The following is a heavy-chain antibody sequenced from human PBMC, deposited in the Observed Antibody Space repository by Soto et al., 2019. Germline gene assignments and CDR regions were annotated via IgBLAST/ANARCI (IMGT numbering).Heavy chain of an antibody. V-gene: IGHV3-23*01. CDR3: ATQKWELLGPFAY. J-gene: IGHJ4*02. CDR2: ISGSGGST. D-gene: IGHD1-26*01. CDR1: GFTFSSYA. Sequence: EVQLLESGGGLVQPGGSLRLSCAASGFTFSSYAMSWVRQAPGKGLEWVSAISGSGGSTYYADSVKGRFTISRDNAKNTLYLQMKSLRAEDTAVYYCATQKWELLGPFAYWGQGTLVTVSS.